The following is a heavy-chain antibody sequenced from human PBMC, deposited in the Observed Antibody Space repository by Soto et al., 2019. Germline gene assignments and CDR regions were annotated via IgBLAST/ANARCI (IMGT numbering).Heavy chain of an antibody. CDR1: GFTFSNAW. J-gene: IGHJ4*02. Sequence: SGGSLRLSCAASGFTFSNAWMSWVRQAPGKGLEWVGRIKSKTDGGTTDYAAPVKGRFTISRDDSKNTLYLQMNSLKTEDTAVYYCTVLATYYYDSSGYYNFDYWGQGTLVTVSS. CDR2: IKSKTDGGTT. CDR3: TVLATYYYDSSGYYNFDY. D-gene: IGHD3-22*01. V-gene: IGHV3-15*01.